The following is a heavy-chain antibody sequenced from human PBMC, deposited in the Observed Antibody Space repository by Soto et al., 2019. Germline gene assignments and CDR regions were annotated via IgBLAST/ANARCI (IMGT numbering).Heavy chain of an antibody. V-gene: IGHV3-48*01. Sequence: EVQLVESGGGLVQPGGSLRLSGAASGFTFSSYSMNWVRQAPGKGLEWVSYMSSSSSTIYYADSVKGRFTISRDNAKNSLYRQMHRLRAEDTAVYYCASSGYCSSTSCYPFDQGGCDYGGQGTLVTVSS. CDR2: MSSSSSTI. D-gene: IGHD2-2*01. J-gene: IGHJ4*02. CDR1: GFTFSSYS. CDR3: ASSGYCSSTSCYPFDQGGCDY.